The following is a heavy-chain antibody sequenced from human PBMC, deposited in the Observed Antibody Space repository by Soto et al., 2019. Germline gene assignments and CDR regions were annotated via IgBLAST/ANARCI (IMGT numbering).Heavy chain of an antibody. J-gene: IGHJ3*02. CDR2: IIPIFGTA. V-gene: IGHV1-69*13. D-gene: IGHD3-22*01. Sequence: SVKVSCNASGGTFSSYAISWVRQAPGQGLEWMGGIIPIFGTANYAQKFQGRVTITADESTSTAYMELSRLRSEDTAVYYCARVVVIPPGAFHIWGQGTMVTVSS. CDR1: GGTFSSYA. CDR3: ARVVVIPPGAFHI.